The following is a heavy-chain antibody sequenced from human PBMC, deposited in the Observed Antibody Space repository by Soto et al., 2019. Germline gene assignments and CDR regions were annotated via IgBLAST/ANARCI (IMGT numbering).Heavy chain of an antibody. CDR2: VSHDGSSE. V-gene: IGHV3-30*18. Sequence: RSLRLSCAASGFTFSNYDIHWVRQAPGKGLEWVAVVSHDGSSEFYADSVKGRFTISRDNSKNMLYLQTKSLRADDTAVYHCEKGMSDKWNFEEGTSYYFGMDVWGQGNPVTVSP. CDR3: EKGMSDKWNFEEGTSYYFGMDV. J-gene: IGHJ6*01. CDR1: GFTFSNYD. D-gene: IGHD1-7*01.